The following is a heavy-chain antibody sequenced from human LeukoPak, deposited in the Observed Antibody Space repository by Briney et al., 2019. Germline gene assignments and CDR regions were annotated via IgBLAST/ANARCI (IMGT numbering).Heavy chain of an antibody. D-gene: IGHD6-13*01. CDR2: IWYDGSNK. V-gene: IGHV3-33*01. CDR3: ASDLGGSRTFDY. CDR1: GFTFSNYG. J-gene: IGHJ4*02. Sequence: PGGSLRLSCAASGFTFSNYGMHWVRQAPGKGLEWVAVIWYDGSNKYYADSVKGRFTISRDNSKNTLYLQMNSLRAEDTAVYYCASDLGGSRTFDYWGQGSLVTVSS.